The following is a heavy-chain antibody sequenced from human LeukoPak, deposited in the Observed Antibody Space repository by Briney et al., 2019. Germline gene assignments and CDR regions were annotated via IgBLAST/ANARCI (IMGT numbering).Heavy chain of an antibody. CDR2: IQNDGNSK. CDR3: ARDFRDFDWLLPTHDAFDI. CDR1: GLTFSMPA. J-gene: IGHJ3*02. Sequence: GGSLRLSCAASGLTFSMPAMDWVRQAPGKGLEWVAFIQNDGNSKNYADSVKGRFTISRDNAKNSLYLQMNSLRAEDTAVYYCARDFRDFDWLLPTHDAFDIWGQGTMVTVSS. D-gene: IGHD3-9*01. V-gene: IGHV3-30*02.